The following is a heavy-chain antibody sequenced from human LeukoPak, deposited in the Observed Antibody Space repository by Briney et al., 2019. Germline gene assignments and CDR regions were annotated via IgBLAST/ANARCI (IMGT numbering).Heavy chain of an antibody. CDR1: GFSLSSHW. V-gene: IGHV3-7*03. Sequence: GGSLRLSCAASGFSLSSHWMTWVRQVLGRGPEWVANVNRDGSETYYLDSVKGRFTISKDNAKNSLYLQMNSLRAEDTALYHCARNNGMDVWGQGTTVIVSS. J-gene: IGHJ6*02. CDR2: VNRDGSET. CDR3: ARNNGMDV.